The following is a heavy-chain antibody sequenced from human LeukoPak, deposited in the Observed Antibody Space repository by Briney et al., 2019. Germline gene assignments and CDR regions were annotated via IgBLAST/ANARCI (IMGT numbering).Heavy chain of an antibody. D-gene: IGHD3-10*01. Sequence: PGGSLRLSCAASGFTFSSYGMHWVRQAPGKGLEWVAVISYDGSNKYYADSVKGRFTISRDNSKNTLYLQINSLRAEDTAVYYCASRNYYLDHWGQGALVTVSS. J-gene: IGHJ4*02. CDR1: GFTFSSYG. CDR3: ASRNYYLDH. CDR2: ISYDGSNK. V-gene: IGHV3-30*03.